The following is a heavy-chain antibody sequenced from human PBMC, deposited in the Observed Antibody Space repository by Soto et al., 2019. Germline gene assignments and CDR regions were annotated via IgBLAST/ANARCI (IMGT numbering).Heavy chain of an antibody. CDR2: ITGSGGDT. Sequence: EVQLLDSGGGFVQPGGSLRLSCAASGFIFSNYVMSWVRLAPGKGLEWVANITGSGGDTFYADSVKGRFAISRDNSKNTLDLQMNSLRVEDTAVYYCAKRPLSIRMFDYWGQGTLVTVSS. D-gene: IGHD3-16*02. CDR3: AKRPLSIRMFDY. CDR1: GFIFSNYV. V-gene: IGHV3-23*01. J-gene: IGHJ4*02.